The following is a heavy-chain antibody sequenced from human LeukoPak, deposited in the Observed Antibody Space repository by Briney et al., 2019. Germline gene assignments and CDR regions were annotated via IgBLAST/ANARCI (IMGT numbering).Heavy chain of an antibody. CDR1: GFTFSNSW. Sequence: GGSLRLSCAAPGFTFSNSWMSWVRQAPGKGLEWVANIKEDGSEKYYVDSVKGRFTISTDSAKNSLFLQMNSLRAEDTAVYYCARHNKVFGVVSYFDYWGQGTLVTVSS. J-gene: IGHJ4*02. CDR2: IKEDGSEK. CDR3: ARHNKVFGVVSYFDY. D-gene: IGHD3-3*01. V-gene: IGHV3-7*05.